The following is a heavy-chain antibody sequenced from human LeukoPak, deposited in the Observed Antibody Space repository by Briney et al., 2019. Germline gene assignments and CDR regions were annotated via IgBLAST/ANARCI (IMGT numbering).Heavy chain of an antibody. Sequence: SETLSLTCTVSGGSISSGGYYWSWIRQHPGKGLEWIGYIYYSGSTYYNPSLKSRVTISVDTSKNQFSLKLSSVTAADTAVYYCARGGYYDSSGYYGFDPWGQGTLVTVSS. V-gene: IGHV4-31*03. CDR2: IYYSGST. CDR3: ARGGYYDSSGYYGFDP. D-gene: IGHD3-22*01. CDR1: GGSISSGGYY. J-gene: IGHJ5*02.